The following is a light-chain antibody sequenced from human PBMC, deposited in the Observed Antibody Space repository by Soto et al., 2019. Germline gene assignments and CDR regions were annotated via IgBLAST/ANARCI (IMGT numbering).Light chain of an antibody. Sequence: EIVMTQSPATLSVSPGERATLSCRASQRVRSNFAWYQQKPGQAPRLLIYGASTRATGIPARFSCRGSGTEFTLTISSLQSEDFAVYYCQQYGTSRQTFGQGTKVDIK. V-gene: IGKV3-15*01. J-gene: IGKJ1*01. CDR1: QRVRSN. CDR3: QQYGTSRQT. CDR2: GAS.